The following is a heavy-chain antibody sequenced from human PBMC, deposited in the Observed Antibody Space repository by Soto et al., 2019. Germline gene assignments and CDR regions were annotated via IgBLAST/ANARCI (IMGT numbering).Heavy chain of an antibody. CDR2: IYYSGST. Sequence: PSETLSLTCTVSGGSISSYYWSWIRQPPGKGLEWIGYIYYSGSTNYNPSLKSRVTISVDTSKNQFSLKLSSVTAADTAVYYCARHPGYYDILTGYTTYYLDSWGQGILVTVSS. CDR1: GGSISSYY. V-gene: IGHV4-59*08. J-gene: IGHJ4*02. CDR3: ARHPGYYDILTGYTTYYLDS. D-gene: IGHD3-9*01.